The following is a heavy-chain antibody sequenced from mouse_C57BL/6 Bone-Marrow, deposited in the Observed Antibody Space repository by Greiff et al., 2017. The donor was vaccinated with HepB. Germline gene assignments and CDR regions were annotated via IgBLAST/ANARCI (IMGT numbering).Heavy chain of an antibody. J-gene: IGHJ2*01. D-gene: IGHD4-1*01. CDR1: GYSITSGYY. CDR3: EREGDLGDY. V-gene: IGHV3-6*01. CDR2: ISYDGSN. Sequence: ESGPGLVKPSQSLSLTCSVTGYSITSGYYWNWIRQFPGNKLEWMGYISYDGSNNYNPSLKNRISITRDTSKNQFFLKLNSVTTEDTATYYCEREGDLGDYWGQGTTLTVSS.